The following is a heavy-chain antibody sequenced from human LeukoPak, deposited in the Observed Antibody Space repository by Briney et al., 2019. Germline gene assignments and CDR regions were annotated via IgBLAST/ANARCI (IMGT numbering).Heavy chain of an antibody. D-gene: IGHD1-26*01. CDR2: IYYSGST. V-gene: IGHV4-59*08. CDR3: ARWGWELNKAWFDP. Sequence: TETLSLTCTVSGGSISSYYWSRIRQPPGKGLEWIGYIYYSGSTNYNPSLKSRVTISVDTSKNQFSLKLSSVTAADTAVYYCARWGWELNKAWFDPWGQGTLVTVSS. CDR1: GGSISSYY. J-gene: IGHJ5*02.